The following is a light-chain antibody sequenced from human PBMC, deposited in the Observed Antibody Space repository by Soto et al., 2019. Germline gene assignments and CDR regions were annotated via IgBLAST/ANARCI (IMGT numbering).Light chain of an antibody. CDR2: DAS. CDR1: QTISRW. CDR3: HSRA. Sequence: DIQLTQTPSTLSASVGGEVTITCRASQTISRWLDWYQQKPGRAPKLLIYDASTLESGVPSRFSGSGSETEFTLTISRLQPDDFATYFCHSRAFGQGTRVEIK. V-gene: IGKV1-5*01. J-gene: IGKJ5*01.